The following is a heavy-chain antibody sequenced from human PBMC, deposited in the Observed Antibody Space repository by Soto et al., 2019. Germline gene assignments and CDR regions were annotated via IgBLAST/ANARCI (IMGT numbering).Heavy chain of an antibody. J-gene: IGHJ4*02. V-gene: IGHV3-23*01. CDR2: ISGTGGST. CDR3: AKDMTSGYYLFDY. CDR1: GFTFSSYA. Sequence: GGSLRLSCAASGFTFSSYAMSWVRQAPGKGLEWVSTISGTGGSTYYPDSVKGRFTISRDNSKNTVYLQMNSLRAEDAAVYYCAKDMTSGYYLFDYWGQGTLVTVSS. D-gene: IGHD3-22*01.